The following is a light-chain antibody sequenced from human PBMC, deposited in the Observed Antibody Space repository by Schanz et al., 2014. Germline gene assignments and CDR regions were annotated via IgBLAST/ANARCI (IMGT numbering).Light chain of an antibody. V-gene: IGLV2-14*01. J-gene: IGLJ2*01. CDR3: SSYTTRSTLG. CDR1: SSDVGGYNY. CDR2: DVI. Sequence: QSALTQPASVSGSPGQSITISCTGTSSDVGGYNYVSWYQQHPGKAPKLMIYDVINRPSGVSSRFSGSKSGNTASLTISGLQAEDEADYYCSSYTTRSTLGFGGGTKLTVL.